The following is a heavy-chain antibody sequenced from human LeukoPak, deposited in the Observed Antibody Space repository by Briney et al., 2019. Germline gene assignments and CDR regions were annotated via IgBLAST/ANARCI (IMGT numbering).Heavy chain of an antibody. CDR1: GFTVSSNY. Sequence: PGGSLRLSCVASGFTVSSNYMNWVRQAPGKGLEWVSVIYGDGNTYYTDSVKGRFTISRDNSKNTVLLQMNSLRAEDTAVYYCARASFYYDSRALDPWGQGALVTVSS. J-gene: IGHJ5*02. D-gene: IGHD3-22*01. V-gene: IGHV3-53*01. CDR2: IYGDGNT. CDR3: ARASFYYDSRALDP.